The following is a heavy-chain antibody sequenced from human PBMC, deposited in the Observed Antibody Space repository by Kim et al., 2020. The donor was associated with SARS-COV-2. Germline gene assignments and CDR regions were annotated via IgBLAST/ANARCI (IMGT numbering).Heavy chain of an antibody. J-gene: IGHJ4*02. CDR3: AKIYSGSYADD. CDR2: IYPGNSET. Sequence: GESLKISCQASGYDFSQNWIAWVRQMSGKGLEWMGMIYPGNSETKFSPSFQGQVSISVDKSIRTAYLHWSSLRVSDSATYFCAKIYSGSYADDWGQGTL. V-gene: IGHV5-51*06. CDR1: GYDFSQNW. D-gene: IGHD3-16*01.